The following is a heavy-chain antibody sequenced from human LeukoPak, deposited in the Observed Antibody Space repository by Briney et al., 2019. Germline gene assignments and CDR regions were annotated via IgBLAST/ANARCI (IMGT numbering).Heavy chain of an antibody. Sequence: SGGSLRLSCAASGFTFSSYEMNWVRQAPGKGLEWVSYISSSGSTIYYADSVKGRFTISRDNAKNSLYLQMNSLRAEDTAVYYCARELAVAGADYFDYWGQGTLVTVSS. V-gene: IGHV3-48*03. J-gene: IGHJ4*02. CDR2: ISSSGSTI. CDR3: ARELAVAGADYFDY. CDR1: GFTFSSYE. D-gene: IGHD6-19*01.